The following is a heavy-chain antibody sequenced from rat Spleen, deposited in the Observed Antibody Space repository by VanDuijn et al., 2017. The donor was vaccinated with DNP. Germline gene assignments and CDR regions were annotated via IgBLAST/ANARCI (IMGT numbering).Heavy chain of an antibody. CDR2: ISSSGGST. Sequence: EVQLVESGGDLVQPGRSLKLSCVASGFTFNNYWMTWIRQVPGKGPEWVASISSSGGSTYYPDSVKGRFTISRDNAKNTLYLQMNSLRSEDTDTYYCARDSRDYGSYVDYVDYWGQGVMVTVSS. J-gene: IGHJ2*01. D-gene: IGHD1-8*01. CDR1: GFTFNNYW. V-gene: IGHV5-31*01. CDR3: ARDSRDYGSYVDYVDY.